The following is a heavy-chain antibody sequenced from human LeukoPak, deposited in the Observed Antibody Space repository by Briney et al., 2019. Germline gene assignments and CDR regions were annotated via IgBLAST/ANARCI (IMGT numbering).Heavy chain of an antibody. D-gene: IGHD6-6*01. J-gene: IGHJ4*02. Sequence: SQTLSLTCTVSGGSISSGSYYWSWIRQPAGKGLEWIGRIYTSASTNYNPSLKSRVTISVDTSKNQFSLKLSSVTAADTAVYYCARGLYSSSSGGDAYWGQGTLVTVSS. CDR1: GGSISSGSYY. CDR3: ARGLYSSSSGGDAY. CDR2: IYTSAST. V-gene: IGHV4-61*02.